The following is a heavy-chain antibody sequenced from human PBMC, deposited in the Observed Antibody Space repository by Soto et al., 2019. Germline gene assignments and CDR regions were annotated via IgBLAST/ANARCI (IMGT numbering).Heavy chain of an antibody. CDR2: VYHTEKT. CDR1: GDYVTSHY. D-gene: IGHD2-8*01. CDR3: ARPKGVAPAVWYFDL. V-gene: IGHV4-59*08. J-gene: IGHJ2*01. Sequence: QVQLQESGPGLVKPSETLSLTCTVSGDYVTSHYWSWIRQPPGKGLEWIGYVYHTEKTDSTPSLKSRVTISVDTSKNRSSLSLTSGTAADTAIYYCARPKGVAPAVWYFDLWGSGPRVTVSP.